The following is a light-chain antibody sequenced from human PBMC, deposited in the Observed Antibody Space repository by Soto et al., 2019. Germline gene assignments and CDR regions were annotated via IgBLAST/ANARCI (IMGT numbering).Light chain of an antibody. CDR3: QQGFSRPRT. J-gene: IGKJ1*01. V-gene: IGKV1-39*01. CDR2: TTS. CDR1: QDITSY. Sequence: DIQMTQSPSSLSASVGDRVTITCRASQDITSYLNWYQQRPGKAPKLLMYTTSNLERGVPSRFSGSGSGTDFTLTINNLQPEDFGTYFCQQGFSRPRTFGLGTTVEVK.